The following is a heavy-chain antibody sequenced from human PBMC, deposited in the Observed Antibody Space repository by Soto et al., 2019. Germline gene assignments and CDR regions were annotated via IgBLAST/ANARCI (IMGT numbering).Heavy chain of an antibody. CDR3: ARDLGLRFLDPFWLDP. CDR2: ISSSSSYI. V-gene: IGHV3-21*01. CDR1: GFTFSSYS. Sequence: EVQLVESGGGLVKPGGSLRLSCAASGFTFSSYSMNWVRQAPGKGLEWVSSISSSSSYIYYADSVKGRFTISRDNAKNSLYLQMNSLRAEDTAVYYCARDLGLRFLDPFWLDPWGQGTLVTVSS. D-gene: IGHD3-3*01. J-gene: IGHJ5*02.